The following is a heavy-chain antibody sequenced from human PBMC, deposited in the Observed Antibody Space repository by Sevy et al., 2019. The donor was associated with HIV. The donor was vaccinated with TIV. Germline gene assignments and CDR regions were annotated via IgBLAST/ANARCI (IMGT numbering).Heavy chain of an antibody. CDR2: IKQDGSEK. CDR3: ARGGIQLWADYYGMDV. V-gene: IGHV3-7*01. Sequence: GGSLRLSCAASGFTFSSYWMSWVRQAPGKGLEWVANIKQDGSEKYYVDSVKGRFSISRDNAKNSLYLQMNSLRAEGTDVYYCARGGIQLWADYYGMDVWGQGTTVTVSS. D-gene: IGHD5-18*01. CDR1: GFTFSSYW. J-gene: IGHJ6*02.